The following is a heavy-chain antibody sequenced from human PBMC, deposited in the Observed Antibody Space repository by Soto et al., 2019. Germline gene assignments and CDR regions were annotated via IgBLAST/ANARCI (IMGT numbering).Heavy chain of an antibody. CDR1: GYTFTSYG. CDR3: ARQVVVVPAAMGHYYYYGMGV. Sequence: GASVKVSCKTSGYTFTSYGISWVRQAPGQGLEWMGWISLYNGNTKYAQKPQGRVTMTTDTSISTAYLQWSSLKASDTAMYYCARQVVVVPAAMGHYYYYGMGVWGQGTTVTVSS. V-gene: IGHV1-18*01. D-gene: IGHD2-2*01. J-gene: IGHJ6*02. CDR2: ISLYNGNT.